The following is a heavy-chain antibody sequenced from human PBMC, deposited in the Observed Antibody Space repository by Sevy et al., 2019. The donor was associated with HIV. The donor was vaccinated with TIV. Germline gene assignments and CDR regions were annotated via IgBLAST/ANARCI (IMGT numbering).Heavy chain of an antibody. CDR1: GFTFSRHV. CDR3: ARADYGDYSGEFDY. V-gene: IGHV3-23*01. D-gene: IGHD4-17*01. CDR2: ISGRGSNT. J-gene: IGHJ4*02. Sequence: GGSLRLSCAASGFTFSRHVMSWVRQAPGKGLEWVSGISGRGSNTFYADSVKGRFTISRDNSKNTLYLQMNSLRAEDTAVYYCARADYGDYSGEFDYLGRGALATVSS.